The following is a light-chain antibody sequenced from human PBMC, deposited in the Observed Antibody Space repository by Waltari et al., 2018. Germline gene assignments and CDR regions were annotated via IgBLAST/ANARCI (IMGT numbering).Light chain of an antibody. CDR3: QQYATTPRT. Sequence: DIVMTQSPDSLAVSLGERATINCKSSQSVLYSPINKNYLAWFQQKPGQPPKLLIYWASTRESGVPDRFSGSGSVTDFTLTISSLQAEDVAIYYCQQYATTPRTFGQGTKLEIK. J-gene: IGKJ2*02. CDR2: WAS. CDR1: QSVLYSPINKNY. V-gene: IGKV4-1*01.